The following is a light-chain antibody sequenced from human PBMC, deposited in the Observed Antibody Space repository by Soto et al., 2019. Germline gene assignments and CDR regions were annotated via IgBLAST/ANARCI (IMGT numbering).Light chain of an antibody. J-gene: IGKJ1*01. V-gene: IGKV3-20*01. CDR1: QSVSSSY. CDR3: QQYGRSSWT. CDR2: GAS. Sequence: EIVLTQSPGTLSLSPGERATLSCRASQSVSSSYLAWYQQKSFQAPRLLIYGASNRATCIPYRFSCSGSGTDFTLTISRLEPEDFAVYYCQQYGRSSWTFGQGTKVDIK.